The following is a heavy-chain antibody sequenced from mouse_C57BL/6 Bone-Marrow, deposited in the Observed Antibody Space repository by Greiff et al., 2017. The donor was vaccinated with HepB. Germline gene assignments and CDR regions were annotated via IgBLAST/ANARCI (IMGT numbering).Heavy chain of an antibody. CDR2: ISNGGGST. D-gene: IGHD1-1*01. CDR1: GFTFSDYY. J-gene: IGHJ3*01. CDR3: ARRAYGSSSFAY. Sequence: EVQVVESGGGLVQPGGSLKLSCAASGFTFSDYYMYWVRQTPEKRLEWVAYISNGGGSTYYPDTVKGRFTISRDNAKNTLYLQMSRLKSEDTAMYYCARRAYGSSSFAYWGQGTLVTVSA. V-gene: IGHV5-12*01.